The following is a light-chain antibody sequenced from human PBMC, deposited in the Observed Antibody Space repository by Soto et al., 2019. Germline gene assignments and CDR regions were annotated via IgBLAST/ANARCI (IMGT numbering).Light chain of an antibody. CDR3: SSYAGNNNLL. CDR2: NLS. V-gene: IGLV2-8*01. Sequence: QSVLTQPPSASGSPGQSVTISCSGTSSDVGGHASVSWYQQHPGKAPKLLIYNLSKRPSGVPDRFSGSRSGNTASLTVSGLQAEDEADYYCSSYAGNNNLLFGGGTKVTVL. J-gene: IGLJ2*01. CDR1: SSDVGGHAS.